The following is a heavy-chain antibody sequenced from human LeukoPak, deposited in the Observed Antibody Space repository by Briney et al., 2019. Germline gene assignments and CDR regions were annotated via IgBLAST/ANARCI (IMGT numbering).Heavy chain of an antibody. CDR1: GFTFSSYG. CDR3: AKDGRAFDI. Sequence: GGSLRLSCAASGFTFSSYGMHWVRQAPGKGLEWVAFIRYDGGNKYYADSVKGRFTISRDNSKNTLYLQMNSLRAEDTAVYYCAKDGRAFDIWGQGTMVTVSS. J-gene: IGHJ3*02. CDR2: IRYDGGNK. V-gene: IGHV3-30*02.